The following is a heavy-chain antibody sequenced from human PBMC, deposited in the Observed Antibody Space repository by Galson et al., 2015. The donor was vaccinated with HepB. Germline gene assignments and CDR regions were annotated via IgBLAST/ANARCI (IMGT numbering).Heavy chain of an antibody. CDR1: GYTFTSYG. Sequence: SVKVSCKASGYTFTSYGISWVRQAPGQGLEWMGWISAYNGNTNYAQKLQGRVTMTTDTSTSTAYMELRSLRSDDTAVYYCARGRMAYYYDSSGSTPFDYWGQGTLVTVSS. D-gene: IGHD3-22*01. CDR2: ISAYNGNT. J-gene: IGHJ4*02. CDR3: ARGRMAYYYDSSGSTPFDY. V-gene: IGHV1-18*04.